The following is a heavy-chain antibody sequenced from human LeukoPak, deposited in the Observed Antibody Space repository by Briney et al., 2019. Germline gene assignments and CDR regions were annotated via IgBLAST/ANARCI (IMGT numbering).Heavy chain of an antibody. Sequence: GGSLRLSCAASGFTFSSYEVNWVRQAPGKGLEWVSYISSSGSTIYYADSVKGRFTISRDNAKNSLYLQMNSLRAEDTAVYYCARGPERYDYGDFGYYYGMDVWGKGTTVTVSS. J-gene: IGHJ6*04. CDR3: ARGPERYDYGDFGYYYGMDV. CDR1: GFTFSSYE. V-gene: IGHV3-48*03. D-gene: IGHD4-17*01. CDR2: ISSSGSTI.